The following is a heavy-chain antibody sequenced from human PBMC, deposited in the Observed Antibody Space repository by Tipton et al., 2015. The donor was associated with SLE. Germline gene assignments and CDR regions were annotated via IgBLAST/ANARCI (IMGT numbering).Heavy chain of an antibody. Sequence: TLSLTCAVYGGSFSGYYWSWIRQPPGKGLEWIGDMYYTGVTRYNPSLASRLTMSIVTSESQFSLRLTSVTAADAAVYYCTRASWTWNSGYMDVWGKGTTVSVSS. J-gene: IGHJ6*03. CDR1: GGSFSGYY. CDR3: TRASWTWNSGYMDV. D-gene: IGHD1-7*01. V-gene: IGHV4-34*10. CDR2: MYYTGVT.